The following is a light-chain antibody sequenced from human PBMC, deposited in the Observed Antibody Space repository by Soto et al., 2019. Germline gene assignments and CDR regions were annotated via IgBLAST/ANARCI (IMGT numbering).Light chain of an antibody. CDR2: DAS. Sequence: DIQMTQSPSSLSASVGDRVTITCQASQDISNYLNWYQQKPGKAPKLLIYDASNLETGVSSRVSGSGSGTDFTLTINSLQPEDIATYYWQQYDSLPFTFGGGAKVEIK. V-gene: IGKV1-33*01. J-gene: IGKJ4*01. CDR1: QDISNY. CDR3: QQYDSLPFT.